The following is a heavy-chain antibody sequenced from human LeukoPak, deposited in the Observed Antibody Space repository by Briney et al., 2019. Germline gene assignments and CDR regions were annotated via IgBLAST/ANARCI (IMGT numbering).Heavy chain of an antibody. J-gene: IGHJ3*02. Sequence: ASVKVSCKASGYTFTSYGISWVRQAPGQGLEWMGWISAYNGNTNYAQKLQGRVTMTTDTSTITAYMELRSLRSDDTAVYYCARYCSGGSCYSENAFDIWGQGTMVTVSS. D-gene: IGHD2-15*01. CDR1: GYTFTSYG. CDR2: ISAYNGNT. CDR3: ARYCSGGSCYSENAFDI. V-gene: IGHV1-18*01.